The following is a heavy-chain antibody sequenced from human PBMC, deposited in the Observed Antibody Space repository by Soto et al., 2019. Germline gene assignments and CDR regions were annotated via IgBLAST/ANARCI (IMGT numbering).Heavy chain of an antibody. Sequence: ASVKVSCKASGYTFTSYGISWVRQAPGQGLEWMGWISAYNGNTNYAQKLQGRVTMTTDTSTSTAYMELRSLRSDDTAVYYCARESSEREDGDAFDIWGQGTMVTVSS. D-gene: IGHD1-1*01. CDR2: ISAYNGNT. CDR3: ARESSEREDGDAFDI. V-gene: IGHV1-18*01. CDR1: GYTFTSYG. J-gene: IGHJ3*02.